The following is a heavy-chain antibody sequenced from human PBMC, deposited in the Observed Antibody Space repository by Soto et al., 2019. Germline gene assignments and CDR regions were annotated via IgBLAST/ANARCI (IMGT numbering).Heavy chain of an antibody. CDR1: GYSFTSYW. Sequence: PGESLKISCKGSGYSFTSYWIGWVRQMPGKGLEWMGIIYPGDSDTRYSPSFQGQVTISADKSISTAYLQWSSLKASGTAMYYCARRIGNYYDSSGHNYYYYYGMDVWGQGTTVTVSS. V-gene: IGHV5-51*01. J-gene: IGHJ6*02. D-gene: IGHD3-22*01. CDR3: ARRIGNYYDSSGHNYYYYYGMDV. CDR2: IYPGDSDT.